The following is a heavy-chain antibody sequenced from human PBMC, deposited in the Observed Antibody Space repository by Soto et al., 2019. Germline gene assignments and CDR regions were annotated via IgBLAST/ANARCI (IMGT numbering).Heavy chain of an antibody. CDR1: GGSISSYY. V-gene: IGHV4-59*01. CDR2: FFYSGRT. J-gene: IGHJ4*02. D-gene: IGHD5-12*01. Sequence: QVQLQESGPGLVKPSETLSLTCTVSGGSISSYYWSWIRQPPGKGLEWIGYFFYSGRTNYNPSLKSRVTISVVTSKNQFSLKLNSVTAADTAVSYCARGGYPSIAYWGQGTLVTVSS. CDR3: ARGGYPSIAY.